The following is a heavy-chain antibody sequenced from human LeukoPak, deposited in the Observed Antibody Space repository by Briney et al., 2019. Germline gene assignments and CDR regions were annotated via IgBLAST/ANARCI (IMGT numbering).Heavy chain of an antibody. Sequence: SETLSLTCTVSGGSISSSSYYWGWIRQPPGKGLEWIGSIYYSGSTYYNPSLKSRVTISVDTSKNQFSLKLSSVTAADTAVYYCARDLEMATGAFDIWGQGTMVTVSS. V-gene: IGHV4-39*02. CDR2: IYYSGST. CDR1: GGSISSSSYY. D-gene: IGHD5-12*01. J-gene: IGHJ3*02. CDR3: ARDLEMATGAFDI.